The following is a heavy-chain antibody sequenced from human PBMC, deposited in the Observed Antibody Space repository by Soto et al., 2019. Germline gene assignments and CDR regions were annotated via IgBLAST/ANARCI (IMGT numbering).Heavy chain of an antibody. V-gene: IGHV1-46*01. D-gene: IGHD2-2*01. CDR1: GYTFTSYY. J-gene: IGHJ6*02. Sequence: ASVKVSCKASGYTFTSYYMHWVRQAPGQGLEWMGIINPSGGSTSYAQKFQGRVTMTRDTSTSTVYMELSSLRSEDTAVYSCPSARFCSSTSCYVYYYYGMDVWGQGTTDTVCS. CDR3: PSARFCSSTSCYVYYYYGMDV. CDR2: INPSGGST.